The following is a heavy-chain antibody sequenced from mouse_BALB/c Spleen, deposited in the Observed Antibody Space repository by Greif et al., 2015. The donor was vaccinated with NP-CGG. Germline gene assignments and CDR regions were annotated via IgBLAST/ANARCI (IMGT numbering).Heavy chain of an antibody. CDR2: ISSGGSYT. CDR1: GFTFSSYT. J-gene: IGHJ2*01. Sequence: EVQLVESGGGLVKTGGSLKLSCAASGFTFSSYTMSWVRQTPEKRLEWVATISSGGSYTYYPDSVKGRFTISRDNAKNXLYLQMSSLKSEDAAMYYCTREANWGFDYWGQGTTLTVSS. CDR3: TREANWGFDY. V-gene: IGHV5-6-4*01. D-gene: IGHD4-1*01.